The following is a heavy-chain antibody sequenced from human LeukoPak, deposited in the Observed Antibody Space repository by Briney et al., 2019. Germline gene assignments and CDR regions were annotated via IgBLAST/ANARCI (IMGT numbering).Heavy chain of an antibody. J-gene: IGHJ4*02. CDR1: GGSISSGDYY. D-gene: IGHD6-13*01. CDR2: IYYSGST. Sequence: SQTLSLTCTVSGGSISSGDYYWSWIRQPPGKGLEWIGYIYYSGSTYYSPSLKSRVTISVDTSKNQFSLKLSSVTAADTAVYYCARDREQLEFDYWGQGTLVTVSS. CDR3: ARDREQLEFDY. V-gene: IGHV4-30-4*01.